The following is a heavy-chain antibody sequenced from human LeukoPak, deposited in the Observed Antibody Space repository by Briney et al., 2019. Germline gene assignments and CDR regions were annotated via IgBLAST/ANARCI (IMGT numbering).Heavy chain of an antibody. CDR2: IVGSGANT. Sequence: GASLRLSCAASGFIFSNYAMSWARQAPGKGLEWVSAIVGSGANTYYADSVKGRFTISRDNPRNTLYLQMNSLRAEDTAVYYCAKWGDYDVLTGYYDHDNWGQGTLVTVSS. CDR3: AKWGDYDVLTGYYDHDN. J-gene: IGHJ4*02. V-gene: IGHV3-23*01. CDR1: GFIFSNYA. D-gene: IGHD3-9*01.